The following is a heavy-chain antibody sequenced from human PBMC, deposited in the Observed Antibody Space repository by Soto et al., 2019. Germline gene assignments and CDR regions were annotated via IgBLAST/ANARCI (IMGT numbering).Heavy chain of an antibody. D-gene: IGHD2-2*01. V-gene: IGHV3-15*07. CDR2: IKSKTDGGTT. J-gene: IGHJ4*02. CDR3: TTDTSTIVVVPAAMPADY. Sequence: GGTLRLSCAASGFTFSNAWMNWVRQATGKGLEWVGRIKSKTDGGTTDYAAPVKGRFTISRDDSKNTQYLQMNSLKTEDTAVYYCTTDTSTIVVVPAAMPADYWGQGTLVTVSS. CDR1: GFTFSNAW.